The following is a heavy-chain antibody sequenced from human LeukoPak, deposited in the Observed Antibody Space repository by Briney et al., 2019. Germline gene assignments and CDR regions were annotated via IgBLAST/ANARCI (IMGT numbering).Heavy chain of an antibody. V-gene: IGHV4-59*01. CDR2: IYYGGST. CDR3: ARGPGREEDWFDP. J-gene: IGHJ5*02. CDR1: GGSISSYY. Sequence: SETLSLTCTVSGGSISSYYWSWIRQPPGKGLEWIGYIYYGGSTNYNPSLKSRVTISVDTSKNQFSLKLSSVTAADTAVYYCARGPGREEDWFDPWGQGTLVTVSS. D-gene: IGHD3-10*01.